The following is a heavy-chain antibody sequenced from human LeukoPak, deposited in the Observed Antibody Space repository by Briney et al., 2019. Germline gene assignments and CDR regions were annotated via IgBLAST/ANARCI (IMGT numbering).Heavy chain of an antibody. CDR1: GYTFSSCF. CDR3: ARDGSGPGDY. Sequence: ASVKVSCKASGYTFSSCFMNWVRQAPGQGLEWMGISNPSSDTTTYAQKFQARITMTRDTSTSTVYMELSNLRSDDTAVYFCARDGSGPGDYWGQGTLVTVSS. V-gene: IGHV1-46*01. CDR2: SNPSSDTT. J-gene: IGHJ4*02. D-gene: IGHD6-19*01.